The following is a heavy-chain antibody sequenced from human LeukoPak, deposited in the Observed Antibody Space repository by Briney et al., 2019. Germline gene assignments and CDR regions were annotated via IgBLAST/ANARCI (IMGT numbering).Heavy chain of an antibody. J-gene: IGHJ4*02. Sequence: SQTLSLTCTVSGGSISSGDYYWSCIRQPPGKGLEWIGYIYYSGSTYYNPSLKSRVTISVDTSKNQFSLKLSSVTAADTAVYYCARDPLMTTASPRYWGQASLATVSS. V-gene: IGHV4-30-4*01. CDR2: IYYSGST. CDR1: GGSISSGDYY. D-gene: IGHD4-17*01. CDR3: ARDPLMTTASPRY.